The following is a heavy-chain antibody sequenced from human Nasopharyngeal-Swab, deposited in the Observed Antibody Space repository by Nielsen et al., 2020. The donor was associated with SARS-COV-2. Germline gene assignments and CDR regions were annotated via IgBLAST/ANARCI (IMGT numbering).Heavy chain of an antibody. CDR2: ISQNSGT. V-gene: IGHV4-59*11. CDR1: GVSITSQY. Sequence: SETLSLTCSVSGVSITSQYWSWIPQPPGKGLEWIGYISQNSGTSYNPSLKSRVTIFMDTSKNQFSLRLRSVSAADTAVYSCAKEGATGWFDPWGQGTLVTVSS. CDR3: AKEGATGWFDP. J-gene: IGHJ5*02.